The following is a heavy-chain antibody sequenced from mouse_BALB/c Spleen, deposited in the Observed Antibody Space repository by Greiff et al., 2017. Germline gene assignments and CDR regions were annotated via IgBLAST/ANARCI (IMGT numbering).Heavy chain of an antibody. V-gene: IGHV2-5-1*01. CDR3: AKALTGIYAMDY. Sequence: QVQLKESGPSLVQPSQSLSITCTVSGFSLTSYGVHWVRQSPGKGLEWLGVIWRGGSTDYNAAFMSRLSITKDNSKSQVFFKMNSLQADDTAIYYFAKALTGIYAMDYWGQGTSVTVSS. D-gene: IGHD4-1*01. CDR1: GFSLTSYG. J-gene: IGHJ4*01. CDR2: IWRGGST.